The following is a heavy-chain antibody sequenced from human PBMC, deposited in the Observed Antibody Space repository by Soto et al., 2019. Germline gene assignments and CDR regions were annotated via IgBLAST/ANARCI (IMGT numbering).Heavy chain of an antibody. J-gene: IGHJ6*02. D-gene: IGHD4-4*01. Sequence: SETLSLTYTVSGGSRGSYYFSCIRQPPGTGLDWIGYVFYTGRANYNAYLKSRVSLSLDTSNYQFSLKLSSVTAADTAVYYCARDGDGRMTTNPYYYNGMDVWGPGTTVTVSS. CDR3: ARDGDGRMTTNPYYYNGMDV. CDR2: VFYTGRA. CDR1: GGSRGSYY. V-gene: IGHV4-59*01.